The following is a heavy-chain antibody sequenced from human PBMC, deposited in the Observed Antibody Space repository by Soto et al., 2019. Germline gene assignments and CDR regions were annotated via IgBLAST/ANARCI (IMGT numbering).Heavy chain of an antibody. CDR2: IYYSGSA. Sequence: QVQLQESGPGLVKPSQTLSLTCTVSGDSVSSGGAYWRWIRPHPGKGLDWLGYIYYSGSASYTPSRKSRLTIALDTAQNQGARRLSSVTAADTAVYYCARLKSRYYKIISYAFDYWGRGALVTVSS. CDR3: ARLKSRYYKIISYAFDY. V-gene: IGHV4-31*03. CDR1: GDSVSSGGAY. D-gene: IGHD3-10*01. J-gene: IGHJ4*02.